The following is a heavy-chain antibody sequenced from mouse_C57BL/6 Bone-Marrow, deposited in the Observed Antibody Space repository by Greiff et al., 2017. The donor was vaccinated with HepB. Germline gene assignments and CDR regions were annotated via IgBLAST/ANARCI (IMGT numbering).Heavy chain of an antibody. J-gene: IGHJ3*01. V-gene: IGHV1-42*01. CDR1: GYSFTGYY. D-gene: IGHD2-4*01. CDR3: ARYDYDDGAWFAY. Sequence: VQLKESGPELVKPGASVKISCKASGYSFTGYYMNWVKQSPEKSLEWIGEINPSTGGTTYNQKFKAKATLTVDKSSSTPYMQLKSLTSEDSAVYYCARYDYDDGAWFAYWGQGTLVTVSA. CDR2: INPSTGGT.